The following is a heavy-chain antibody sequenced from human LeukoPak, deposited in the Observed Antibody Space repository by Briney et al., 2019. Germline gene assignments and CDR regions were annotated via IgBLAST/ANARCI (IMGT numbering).Heavy chain of an antibody. Sequence: PSQTLSLTCAVSGGSISSGGYYWSWIRQHPGKGMEWIGYIYYSGSTYYNPSLKSRVTISVDTSKNQFSLKLSSVTAADTAVYYCARRGAIAVAAWCFDLWGRGTLVTVSS. CDR1: GGSISSGGYY. D-gene: IGHD6-19*01. V-gene: IGHV4-31*11. J-gene: IGHJ2*01. CDR2: IYYSGST. CDR3: ARRGAIAVAAWCFDL.